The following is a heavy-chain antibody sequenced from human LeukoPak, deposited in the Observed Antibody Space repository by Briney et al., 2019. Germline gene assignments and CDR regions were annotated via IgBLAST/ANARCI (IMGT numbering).Heavy chain of an antibody. CDR1: GGSLSSYY. CDR3: ARGYDYVWGSHRALGY. Sequence: ETLSLTCTVSGGSLSSYYWSWIRQPPGKGLEWIGYIYHSGSTNYNPSLKSRVTISVDTSKNQCYLKLSSVTAADTAVYYCARGYDYVWGSHRALGYWGQGTLVTVSS. CDR2: IYHSGST. D-gene: IGHD3-16*02. J-gene: IGHJ4*02. V-gene: IGHV4-59*01.